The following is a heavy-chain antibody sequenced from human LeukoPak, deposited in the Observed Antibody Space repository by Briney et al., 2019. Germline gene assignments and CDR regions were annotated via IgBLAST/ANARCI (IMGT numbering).Heavy chain of an antibody. V-gene: IGHV1-69*06. J-gene: IGHJ3*02. Sequence: SVKVSCKASGGTFSSYAISWVRQAPGQGLEWMGGIIPIFGTANYAQKFQGRVTITADKSTSTAYMELSSLRSEDTAVYYCARLYVVVTAIQGAFDIWGQGTMVTVSS. D-gene: IGHD2-21*02. CDR3: ARLYVVVTAIQGAFDI. CDR2: IIPIFGTA. CDR1: GGTFSSYA.